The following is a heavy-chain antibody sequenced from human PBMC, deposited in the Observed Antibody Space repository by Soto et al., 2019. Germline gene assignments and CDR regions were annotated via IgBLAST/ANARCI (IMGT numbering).Heavy chain of an antibody. CDR1: SGSISSSNW. D-gene: IGHD2-21*01. CDR3: ARAVVDYYYMDV. V-gene: IGHV4-4*02. Sequence: SETLSLTCAVSSGSISSSNWCSWVRQPPGKGLEWIGEIYHSGSTNYNPSLKSRVTISVDKSKNQFSLKLSSVTAADTAVYYCARAVVDYYYMDVWGKGTTVTVSS. CDR2: IYHSGST. J-gene: IGHJ6*03.